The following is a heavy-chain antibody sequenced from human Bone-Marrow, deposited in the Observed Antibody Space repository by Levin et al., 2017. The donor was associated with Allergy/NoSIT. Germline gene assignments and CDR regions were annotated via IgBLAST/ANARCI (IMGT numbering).Heavy chain of an antibody. V-gene: IGHV3-48*03. CDR2: ISSSGSTI. CDR3: ARNHEYSSSWYLSVYYYYGMDV. CDR1: GFTFSSYE. D-gene: IGHD6-13*01. Sequence: GESLKISCAASGFTFSSYEMNWVRQAPRKGLEWVSYISSSGSTIYYADSVKGRFTISRDNAKNSLYLQMNSLRAEDTAVYYCARNHEYSSSWYLSVYYYYGMDVWGQGTTVTVSS. J-gene: IGHJ6*02.